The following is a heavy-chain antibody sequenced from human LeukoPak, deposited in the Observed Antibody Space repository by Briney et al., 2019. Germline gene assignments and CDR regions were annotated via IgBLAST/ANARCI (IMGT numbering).Heavy chain of an antibody. D-gene: IGHD2-2*01. CDR3: ARARYCSSTSCSDY. CDR2: MNPNSGNT. V-gene: IGHV1-8*01. Sequence: ASVKVSCKASGYTFTSYDINWVRQATGQGLEWMGWMNPNSGNTGYAQKFQGRVTMTRSTSISTAYMELSSLRSEDTAVYYCARARYCSSTSCSDYWGQGTLVTVSS. J-gene: IGHJ4*02. CDR1: GYTFTSYD.